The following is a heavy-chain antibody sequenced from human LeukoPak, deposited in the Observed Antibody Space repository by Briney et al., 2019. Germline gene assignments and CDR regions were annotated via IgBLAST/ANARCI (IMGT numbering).Heavy chain of an antibody. J-gene: IGHJ6*02. D-gene: IGHD2-21*01. Sequence: GGSLRLSCAASGFTFDNFGMHWVRQAPGKGLEWVAVISYDGNIKHYGDSVKGRFTISRDNSKNTLYLQMNSLRAEDTAEYYCAKDVVLMWSGDSQGSMDVWGQGTTVTVSS. V-gene: IGHV3-30*18. CDR2: ISYDGNIK. CDR3: AKDVVLMWSGDSQGSMDV. CDR1: GFTFDNFG.